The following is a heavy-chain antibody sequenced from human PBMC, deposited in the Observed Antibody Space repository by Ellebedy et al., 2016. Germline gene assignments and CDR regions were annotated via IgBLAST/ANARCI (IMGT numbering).Heavy chain of an antibody. CDR1: GISFSDYA. CDR2: ISGSGTSS. CDR3: AKADGNYFHWYFDL. Sequence: GGSLRLSCAASGISFSDYAMAWVRQAPGKGLEWVAIISGSGTSSYYADSVKGRFIISRDKSRNIVYLQMNRVRAEDTAVYYCAKADGNYFHWYFDLWGRGTLVSVSS. J-gene: IGHJ2*01. D-gene: IGHD3-22*01. V-gene: IGHV3-23*01.